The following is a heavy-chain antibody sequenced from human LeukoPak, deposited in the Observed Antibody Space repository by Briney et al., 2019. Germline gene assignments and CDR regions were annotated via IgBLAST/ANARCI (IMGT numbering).Heavy chain of an antibody. CDR3: ARDFMSYTARYYFDY. CDR2: ISYDGSNK. Sequence: PGGSLRLSCAASGFTFSSYAMHWVRQAPGKGLEWVAVISYDGSNKYYADSVKGRFTISRDNSKNTLYLQMNSLRAEDTAVYYCARDFMSYTARYYFDYWGQGTLVTVSS. CDR1: GFTFSSYA. D-gene: IGHD3-10*01. V-gene: IGHV3-30*04. J-gene: IGHJ4*02.